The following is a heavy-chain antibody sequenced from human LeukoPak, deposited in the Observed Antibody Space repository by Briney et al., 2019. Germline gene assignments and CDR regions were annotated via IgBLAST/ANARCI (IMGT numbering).Heavy chain of an antibody. D-gene: IGHD3-16*02. CDR2: INHSGST. V-gene: IGHV4-34*01. Sequence: SETLSLTCAVYGGSFSGYYWSWIRQPPGKGLGWIGEINHSGSTNYNPSLKSRVTISVDTSKNQFSLKLSSVTAADTAVYYCARGRGNYDYVWGSYRYIPPHFDYWGQGTLVTVSS. J-gene: IGHJ4*02. CDR3: ARGRGNYDYVWGSYRYIPPHFDY. CDR1: GGSFSGYY.